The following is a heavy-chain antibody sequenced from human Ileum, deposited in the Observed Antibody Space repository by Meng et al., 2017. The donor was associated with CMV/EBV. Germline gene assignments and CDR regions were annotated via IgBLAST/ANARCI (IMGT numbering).Heavy chain of an antibody. Sequence: QGQVQESGPGLVKPSETLSLTCSVSGASIRSYCWSWIRQPAGKGLEWIGRFTARGNTNYNPSLKSRVTMSLDTSLNQFSLRLNSVTAADTAVYYCARDVIRDDTGSWFDPWGQGTLVTVSS. CDR3: ARDVIRDDTGSWFDP. D-gene: IGHD3-9*01. V-gene: IGHV4-4*07. CDR2: FTARGNT. J-gene: IGHJ5*02. CDR1: GASIRSYC.